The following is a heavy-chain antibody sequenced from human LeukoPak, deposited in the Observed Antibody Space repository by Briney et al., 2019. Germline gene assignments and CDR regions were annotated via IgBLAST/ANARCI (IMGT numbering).Heavy chain of an antibody. CDR3: AKDLAPVYGDYGYFYYGMDV. D-gene: IGHD4-17*01. CDR1: GFTFDDYA. V-gene: IGHV3-9*01. J-gene: IGHJ6*02. Sequence: TGGSLRLSCAASGFTFDDYAMHWVRQAPGKGLEWVSGISWNSGSIGYADSVKGRFTISRDNSKNTLYLQMNSLRAEDTAVYYCAKDLAPVYGDYGYFYYGMDVWGQGTTVTVSS. CDR2: ISWNSGSI.